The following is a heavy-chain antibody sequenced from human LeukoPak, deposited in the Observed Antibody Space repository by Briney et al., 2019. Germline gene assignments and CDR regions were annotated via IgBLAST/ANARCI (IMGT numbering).Heavy chain of an antibody. Sequence: GESLKISCAASGFTFSSYWMSWVRQAPGKGLEWVANIKQDGSEKYYVESVKGRFTISRDNAKNSLYLQMNSLRAEDTAVYYCARTKGRGYYGSGIIVWGQGTLVTVSS. D-gene: IGHD3-10*01. J-gene: IGHJ4*02. V-gene: IGHV3-7*01. CDR1: GFTFSSYW. CDR2: IKQDGSEK. CDR3: ARTKGRGYYGSGIIV.